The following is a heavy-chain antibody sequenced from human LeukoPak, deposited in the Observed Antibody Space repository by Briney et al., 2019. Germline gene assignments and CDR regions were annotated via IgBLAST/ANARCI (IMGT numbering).Heavy chain of an antibody. J-gene: IGHJ5*02. D-gene: IGHD3-3*01. CDR2: IYYSGST. Sequence: SETLSLTCTVSGGSIGTGYYYWGWVRQPPGKGLEWIGSIYYSGSTYYNPSLKSRVTISKDTSKNQFSLKLSSVTAADTAVYYCASLISGALGVWFDPWGQGTLVTVSS. CDR3: ASLISGALGVWFDP. CDR1: GGSIGTGYYY. V-gene: IGHV4-39*01.